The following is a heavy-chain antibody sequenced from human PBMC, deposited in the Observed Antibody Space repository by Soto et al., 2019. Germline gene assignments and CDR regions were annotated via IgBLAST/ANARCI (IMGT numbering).Heavy chain of an antibody. V-gene: IGHV1-3*01. CDR3: ARDLSYDFWSGPGY. Sequence: GASVKVSCNASGYTFTSYAMHWVRQAPGQRLEWXGWXXAXXGXTXXXQXXXGRVNITRDTSASTAYMELSSLRSEDTAVYYCARDLSYDFWSGPGYWGQGTLVTVSS. CDR2: XXAXXGXT. D-gene: IGHD3-3*01. CDR1: GYTFTSYA. J-gene: IGHJ4*02.